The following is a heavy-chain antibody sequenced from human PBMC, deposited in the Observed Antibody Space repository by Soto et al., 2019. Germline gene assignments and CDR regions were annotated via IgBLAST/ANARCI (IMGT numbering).Heavy chain of an antibody. CDR2: IWYDGSNK. J-gene: IGHJ6*02. D-gene: IGHD1-7*01. Sequence: LRLSCAASGFTFSSYGMHWVRQAPGKGLEWVAVIWYDGSNKYYADSVKGRFTISRDNSKNTLYLQMNSLRAEDTAVYYCARDLGSRENYARYGNYYYYGMDVWGQGTTVTVSS. CDR3: ARDLGSRENYARYGNYYYYGMDV. CDR1: GFTFSSYG. V-gene: IGHV3-33*01.